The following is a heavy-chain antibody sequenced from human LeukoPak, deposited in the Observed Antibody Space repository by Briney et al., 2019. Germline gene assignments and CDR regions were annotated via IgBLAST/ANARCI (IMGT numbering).Heavy chain of an antibody. CDR3: AKVGLTYCSSTSCYSTPLYYFDY. Sequence: GGSLRLSCAASGFTFISYAMSWVRQAPGKGLEWVSAISGSGGSTYYADSVKGRFTISRDNSKNTLYLQMNSLRAEDTAVYYCAKVGLTYCSSTSCYSTPLYYFDYWGQGTLVTVSS. J-gene: IGHJ4*02. D-gene: IGHD2-2*01. V-gene: IGHV3-23*01. CDR2: ISGSGGST. CDR1: GFTFISYA.